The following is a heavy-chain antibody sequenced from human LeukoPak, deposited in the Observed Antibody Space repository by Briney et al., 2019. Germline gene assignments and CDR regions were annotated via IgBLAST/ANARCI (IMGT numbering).Heavy chain of an antibody. CDR2: TSGSGSSP. J-gene: IGHJ4*02. D-gene: IGHD5-12*01. CDR1: GFTFSNYV. CDR3: AKTTGGNAYDYIDY. Sequence: PGGSLRLSCAASGFTFSNYVMNWVRQAPGKRLEWVAATSGSGSSPNYSDSVKGRFTISSDNSKNTLYLQMNSLRAEDTAVYYCAKTTGGNAYDYIDYWGQGTLVTVSS. V-gene: IGHV3-23*01.